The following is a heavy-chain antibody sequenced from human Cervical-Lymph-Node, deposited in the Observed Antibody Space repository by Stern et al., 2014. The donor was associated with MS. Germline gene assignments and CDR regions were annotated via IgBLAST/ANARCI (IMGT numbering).Heavy chain of an antibody. D-gene: IGHD6-25*01. Sequence: EVQLVESGGGLVQPGGSLRLSCAASGFTFDSYSMHWVRQVPGKGLVWVSRINTDGSSPRYADSVKGRFTISRDNAKNMLYLEMNSLRAEDTAVYYCSGRNWYFFDYWGQGTLVTVSS. J-gene: IGHJ4*02. CDR1: GFTFDSYS. V-gene: IGHV3-74*01. CDR3: SGRNWYFFDY. CDR2: INTDGSSP.